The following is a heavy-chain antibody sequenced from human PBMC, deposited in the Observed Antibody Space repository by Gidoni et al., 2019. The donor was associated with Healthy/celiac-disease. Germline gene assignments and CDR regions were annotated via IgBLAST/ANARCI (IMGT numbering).Heavy chain of an antibody. J-gene: IGHJ5*02. Sequence: QVQLVESGGGVVQPGRSLRLSCAASGFTFSSYGMHWVRQATGKGLDWVAVIWYDGSNKYYADSVKGRFTISRDNSKNTLYLQMNSLRAEDTAVYYCARDTAMVIWFDPWGQGTLVTVSS. CDR3: ARDTAMVIWFDP. D-gene: IGHD5-18*01. V-gene: IGHV3-33*01. CDR1: GFTFSSYG. CDR2: IWYDGSNK.